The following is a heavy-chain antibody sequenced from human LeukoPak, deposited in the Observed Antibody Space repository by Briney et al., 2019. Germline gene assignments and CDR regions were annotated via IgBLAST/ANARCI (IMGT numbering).Heavy chain of an antibody. V-gene: IGHV4-39*01. CDR1: GGSISSSSYY. CDR3: ARPVEGGYSSGWYNYYYYMDV. D-gene: IGHD6-19*01. Sequence: SETLSLTCTVSGGSISSSSYYWGWIRQPPGKGLEWIGSIYYSGSTYYNPSLKSRVTISVDTSKNQFSLKLSSVTAADTAVYYCARPVEGGYSSGWYNYYYYMDVWGKGTTVTVSS. CDR2: IYYSGST. J-gene: IGHJ6*03.